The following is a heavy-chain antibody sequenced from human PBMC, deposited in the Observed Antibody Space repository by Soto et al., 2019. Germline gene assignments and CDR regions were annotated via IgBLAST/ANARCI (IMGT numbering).Heavy chain of an antibody. Sequence: GGSLRLSCAASGFTFSSYSMNWVRQAPGKGLEWVSSISSSSSYIYYADSVKGRFTISRDNAKNSLYLQMNSLRAEGTAVYYCARDFGYCSSTSCTDAFDIWGQGTMVTVSS. J-gene: IGHJ3*02. V-gene: IGHV3-21*01. CDR3: ARDFGYCSSTSCTDAFDI. CDR1: GFTFSSYS. D-gene: IGHD2-2*01. CDR2: ISSSSSYI.